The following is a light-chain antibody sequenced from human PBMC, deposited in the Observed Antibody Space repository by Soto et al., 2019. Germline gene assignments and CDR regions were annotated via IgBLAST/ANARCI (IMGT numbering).Light chain of an antibody. CDR3: SSYTSRSTLHV. V-gene: IGLV2-14*01. CDR2: DVS. CDR1: SSDVGGYNY. Sequence: QSVLTQPASVSGSPGQSITISCTGTSSDVGGYNYVSWYQQHPGKAPKLMIYDVSNRPSGVSNRFSGSKSGNTASLTISGLQAEDEADYYCSSYTSRSTLHVFGTGTKLTVL. J-gene: IGLJ1*01.